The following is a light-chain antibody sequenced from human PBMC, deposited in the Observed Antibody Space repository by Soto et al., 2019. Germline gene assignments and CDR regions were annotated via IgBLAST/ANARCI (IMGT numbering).Light chain of an antibody. J-gene: IGKJ1*01. CDR3: QQYHSSPRT. V-gene: IGKV3-20*01. Sequence: ETVLTLSPGTLSWAPGERASRSSMASQSVGGSFLAWYQQRPGQAPRLLIYHTSYRATGIPDRFSGSGSGTDFTLTISRLEPEDFAVYYCQQYHSSPRTFGQGTKVDI. CDR1: QSVGGSF. CDR2: HTS.